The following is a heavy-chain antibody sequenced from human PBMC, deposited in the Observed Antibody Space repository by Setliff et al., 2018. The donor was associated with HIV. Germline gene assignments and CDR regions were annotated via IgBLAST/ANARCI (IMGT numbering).Heavy chain of an antibody. CDR3: ASVLRYYGSGSYPFGY. CDR2: INGGTTT. CDR1: GITVSGIY. Sequence: GGSLRLSCVASGITVSGIYMTWVRQAPGKGLEWVSVINGGTTTYYADSVKGRFTISRDNSKNTLYLQMNSLRVEDTAVYYCASVLRYYGSGSYPFGYWGQGTLVTVSS. J-gene: IGHJ4*02. V-gene: IGHV3-66*02. D-gene: IGHD3-10*01.